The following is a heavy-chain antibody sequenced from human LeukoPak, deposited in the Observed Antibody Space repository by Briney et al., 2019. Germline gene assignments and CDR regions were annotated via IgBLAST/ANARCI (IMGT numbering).Heavy chain of an antibody. CDR1: GGSISSGGYY. Sequence: KTSQTLSLTCTVSGGSISSGGYYWSWIRQPPGKGLEWIGYIYHSGSTYYNPSLKSRVTISVDRSKNQFSLKLSSVTAADTAVYFCTRSRSIDYGDYGWFVYWGQGTLVTVS. CDR2: IYHSGST. V-gene: IGHV4-30-2*01. J-gene: IGHJ4*02. CDR3: TRSRSIDYGDYGWFVY. D-gene: IGHD4-17*01.